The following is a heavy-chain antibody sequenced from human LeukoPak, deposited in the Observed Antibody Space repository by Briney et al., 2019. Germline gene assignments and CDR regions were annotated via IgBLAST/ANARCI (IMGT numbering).Heavy chain of an antibody. CDR1: GGSLSGYY. J-gene: IGHJ6*02. Sequence: SETLSLTRAVHGGSLSGYYWSWIRPPPGKGREWIGEINHSGSTNYNPSLKSRVTISVDTSKNQFSLKLSSVTAADSAVYYCARGYCSSTSCYGWGVFAYYGMDVWGQGTTVTVSS. CDR3: ARGYCSSTSCYGWGVFAYYGMDV. V-gene: IGHV4-34*01. D-gene: IGHD2-2*01. CDR2: INHSGST.